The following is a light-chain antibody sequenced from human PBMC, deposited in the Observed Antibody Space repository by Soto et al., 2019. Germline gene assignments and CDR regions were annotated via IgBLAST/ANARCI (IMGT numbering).Light chain of an antibody. CDR1: QSLRTK. J-gene: IGKJ1*01. Sequence: IVMTQFPAALSVSPGERATLSCRASQSLRTKLAWYQQKPGQAPRLLIHEASTRATGIPARFSGSGSGTEFTLTISSLQSEDFAVYYCQQYNNWPPTFGQGSQVEIK. CDR2: EAS. CDR3: QQYNNWPPT. V-gene: IGKV3-15*01.